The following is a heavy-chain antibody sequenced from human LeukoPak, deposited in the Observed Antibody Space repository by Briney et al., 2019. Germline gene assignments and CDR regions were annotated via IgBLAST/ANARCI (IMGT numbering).Heavy chain of an antibody. CDR1: GYTLTELS. V-gene: IGHV1-24*01. CDR2: FDPEDGET. Sequence: ASVKVSCKVSGYTLTELSMHWVRQAPGKGLEWMGGFDPEDGETIYAQKFQGRVTMTEDTSTDTAYMELSSLRSEDTAVYYCATDRSWSGYFRFDPWGQGTLVTVSS. J-gene: IGHJ5*02. D-gene: IGHD3-3*01. CDR3: ATDRSWSGYFRFDP.